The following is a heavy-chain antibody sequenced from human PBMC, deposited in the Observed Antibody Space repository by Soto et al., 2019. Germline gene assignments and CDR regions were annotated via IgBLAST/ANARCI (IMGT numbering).Heavy chain of an antibody. V-gene: IGHV4-4*07. CDR2: IYTSGST. CDR3: ASAIGPTNDYSNYGGGMDV. J-gene: IGHJ6*02. Sequence: SETLSLTCTGSGGSFSCYDWSWIRQPAGKGLEWIGRIYTSGSTNYNPSLKSRVTMSVDTSKNQFSLKLSSVTAADTAVYYCASAIGPTNDYSNYGGGMDVWGQGTTVTVS. CDR1: GGSFSCYD. D-gene: IGHD4-4*01.